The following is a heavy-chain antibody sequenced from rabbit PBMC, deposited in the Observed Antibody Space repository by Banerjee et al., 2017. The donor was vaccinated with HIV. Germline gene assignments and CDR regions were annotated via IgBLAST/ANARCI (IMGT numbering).Heavy chain of an antibody. V-gene: IGHV1S45*01. CDR1: GFSFSNYYC. D-gene: IGHD4-1*01. Sequence: QQQLEESGGGLVKPGGTLTLTCTASGFSFSNYYCVCWVRQAPGKGLEWIACIAAGSSGGTYYANWAKGRFTISTTSSTTVTLQMTSLTAADTATYFCARGFYGNNGWGYYYGMDLWGPGHPRHRL. CDR3: ARGFYGNNGWGYYYGMDL. J-gene: IGHJ6*01. CDR2: IAAGSSGGT.